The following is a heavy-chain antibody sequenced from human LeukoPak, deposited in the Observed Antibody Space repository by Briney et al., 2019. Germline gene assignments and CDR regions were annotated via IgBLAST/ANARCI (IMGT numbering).Heavy chain of an antibody. J-gene: IGHJ6*03. Sequence: GASMKVSCKAYGYTFTGYYMHWVRQAPGQGLEWMGWINPNSGGTNYAQKFQGRVTMTRDTSISTAYMELSRLRSDDAAVYYCARWEGILAFDYYYYMDVWGKGTTVTVSS. CDR2: INPNSGGT. CDR3: ARWEGILAFDYYYYMDV. V-gene: IGHV1-2*02. D-gene: IGHD3-9*01. CDR1: GYTFTGYY.